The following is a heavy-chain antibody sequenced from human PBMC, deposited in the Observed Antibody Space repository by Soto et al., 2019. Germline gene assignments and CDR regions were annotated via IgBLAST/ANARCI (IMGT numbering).Heavy chain of an antibody. J-gene: IGHJ6*02. CDR3: ARPAADCSSTSCYNYYYGMDV. V-gene: IGHV5-51*01. CDR1: GYSFTSYW. Sequence: PGESLKISCKGSGYSFTSYWIGWVRQMPGKGLGWMGIIYPGDSDTRYSPSFQGQVTISADKSISTAYLQWSSLKASDTAMYYCARPAADCSSTSCYNYYYGMDVWGQGTTVTVSS. D-gene: IGHD2-2*02. CDR2: IYPGDSDT.